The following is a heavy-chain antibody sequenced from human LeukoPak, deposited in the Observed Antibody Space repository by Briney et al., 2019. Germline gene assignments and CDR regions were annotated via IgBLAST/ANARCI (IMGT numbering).Heavy chain of an antibody. D-gene: IGHD1-26*01. J-gene: IGHJ4*02. CDR3: ADSGSYSMAY. CDR2: INHSGST. Sequence: PSETLSLTCAVYGGSFSGYYWSWIRQPPGKGLEWIGEINHSGSTNYNPSLKSRVTISVDTSKNQFSLKLSPVTAADTAVYYCADSGSYSMAYWGQGTLVTVSS. CDR1: GGSFSGYY. V-gene: IGHV4-34*01.